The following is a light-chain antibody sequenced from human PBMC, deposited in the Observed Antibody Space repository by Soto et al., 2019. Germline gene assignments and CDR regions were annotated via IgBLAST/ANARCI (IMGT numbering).Light chain of an antibody. V-gene: IGLV2-14*03. J-gene: IGLJ1*01. CDR3: SSYSTTNILV. Sequence: QSALTQPASVTGSPGQSVTISCTGASSDVGAYEHVSWYQQHPGRAPKLILYDVNNRPSGVSNHFSGSKSGNTASLVISGLQANDEADYYCSSYSTTNILVFGSGTKVTV. CDR1: SSDVGAYEH. CDR2: DVN.